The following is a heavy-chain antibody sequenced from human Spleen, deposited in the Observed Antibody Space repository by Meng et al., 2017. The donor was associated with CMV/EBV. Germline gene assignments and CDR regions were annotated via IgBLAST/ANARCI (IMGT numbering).Heavy chain of an antibody. D-gene: IGHD5/OR15-5a*01. CDR3: ARETVDDNFPCYFDY. Sequence: SETLSLTCIVSGYSINAGYYWGWIRQPPGKGLEWIGTVYHSGYTYSNPSLRGRDTISIDTSRNQFSLKVTSVTAADTAVYYCARETVDDNFPCYFDYWGQGMLVTVSS. J-gene: IGHJ4*02. V-gene: IGHV4-38-2*02. CDR2: VYHSGYT. CDR1: GYSINAGYY.